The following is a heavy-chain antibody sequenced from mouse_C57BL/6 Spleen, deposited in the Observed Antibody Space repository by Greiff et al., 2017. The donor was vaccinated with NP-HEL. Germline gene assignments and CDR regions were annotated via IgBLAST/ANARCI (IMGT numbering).Heavy chain of an antibody. CDR2: ISGGGGNT. J-gene: IGHJ3*01. D-gene: IGHD2-4*01. Sequence: DVKLVESGGGLVKPGGSLKLSCAASGFTFSSYTMSWVRQTPEKRLEWVATISGGGGNTYYPDSVKGRFTISRDNAKNTLYLQMSSLRSEDTALYYCARQGIYYDYDGFAYWGQGTLVTVSA. CDR3: ARQGIYYDYDGFAY. CDR1: GFTFSSYT. V-gene: IGHV5-9*01.